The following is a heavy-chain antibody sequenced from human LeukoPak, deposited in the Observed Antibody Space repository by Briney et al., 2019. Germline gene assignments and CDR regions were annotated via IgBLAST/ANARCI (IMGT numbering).Heavy chain of an antibody. CDR1: GYTLTELS. V-gene: IGHV1-24*01. CDR2: FDPEDGET. CDR3: ATSAGRGYSYGSAPYFDY. Sequence: ASVTVSFKVSGYTLTELSMHWVRQAPGKGLEWMGGFDPEDGETIYAQKFQGRVTMTEDTSTDTAYMELSSLRSEDTAVYYCATSAGRGYSYGSAPYFDYWGQGTLVTVSS. J-gene: IGHJ4*02. D-gene: IGHD5-18*01.